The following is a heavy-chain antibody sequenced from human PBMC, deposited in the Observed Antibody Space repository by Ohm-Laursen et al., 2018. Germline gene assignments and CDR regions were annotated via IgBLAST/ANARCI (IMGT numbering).Heavy chain of an antibody. CDR2: IWYDGSNK. V-gene: IGHV3-33*01. CDR1: GFIFRNFG. D-gene: IGHD6-6*01. J-gene: IGHJ4*02. CDR3: VRDRRGGSIELRA. Sequence: SLRLSCTASGFIFRNFGMHWVRQAPGKGLEWVAAIWYDGSNKYYADSVKGRFTISRDNSRNTLYLQMDSLGAEDTAMYYCVRDRRGGSIELRAGGQGALVTVSS.